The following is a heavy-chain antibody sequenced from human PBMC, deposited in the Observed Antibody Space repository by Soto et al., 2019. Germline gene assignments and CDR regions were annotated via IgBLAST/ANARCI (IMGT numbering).Heavy chain of an antibody. CDR1: GFNFNTYG. CDR2: ITYDGSKK. V-gene: IGHV3-30*18. D-gene: IGHD3-22*01. CDR3: AKGTSFFARSGYPTLPDY. Sequence: HPGGSLRLSCAASGFNFNTYGMHWVRQAPGKGLEWVAVITYDGSKKYHGDSVKGRFTISRDNSKNTLYLQMNSLRVEDTAVYYCAKGTSFFARSGYPTLPDYWGQGTQVTVSS. J-gene: IGHJ4*02.